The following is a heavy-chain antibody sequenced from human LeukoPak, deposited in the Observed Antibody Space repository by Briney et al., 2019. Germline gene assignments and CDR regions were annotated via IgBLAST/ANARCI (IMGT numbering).Heavy chain of an antibody. V-gene: IGHV3-21*01. Sequence: PGGSLRLSCAASGFTFSSYSMNWVRQAPGKGLEWVSSISGSSSYIYYADSVKGRFTISRDNAKNSLYLQMNSLRAEDTAVYYCARDYYDFWSGSLWGNFDYWGLGTLVTVSS. CDR1: GFTFSSYS. CDR2: ISGSSSYI. D-gene: IGHD3-3*01. CDR3: ARDYYDFWSGSLWGNFDY. J-gene: IGHJ4*02.